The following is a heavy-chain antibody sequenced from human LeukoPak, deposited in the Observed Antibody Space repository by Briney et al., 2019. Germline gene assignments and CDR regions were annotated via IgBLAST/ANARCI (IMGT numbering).Heavy chain of an antibody. V-gene: IGHV3-30*12. CDR3: AYLGLSSDWNDVPGPQIDY. CDR1: GFTFSSYG. D-gene: IGHD1-1*01. CDR2: ISYDGSNK. J-gene: IGHJ4*02. Sequence: GGSLRLSCAASGFTFSSYGMHWVRQAPGKGLEWVAVISYDGSNKYYADSVKGRFTISRDDSKNTLYLQMNSLRAEDTALYYCAYLGLSSDWNDVPGPQIDYWGQGTLVTVSS.